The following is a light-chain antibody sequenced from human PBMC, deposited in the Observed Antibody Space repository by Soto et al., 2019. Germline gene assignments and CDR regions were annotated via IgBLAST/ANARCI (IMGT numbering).Light chain of an antibody. CDR1: QSVSSSY. V-gene: IGKV3-20*01. J-gene: IGKJ1*01. CDR3: QQYGSSPVT. Sequence: EIVFTQSPGTLSLSPGERATLSCRASQSVSSSYLAWYQRKPGQAPRLLIYGASSRATGIPDRFSGSGSGTDFTLSISRLEPEDFAVYYCQQYGSSPVTFGQGTKV. CDR2: GAS.